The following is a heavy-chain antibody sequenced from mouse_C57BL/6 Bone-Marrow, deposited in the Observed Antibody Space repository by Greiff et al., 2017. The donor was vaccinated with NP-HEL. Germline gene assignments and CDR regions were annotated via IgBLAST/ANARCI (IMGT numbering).Heavy chain of an antibody. J-gene: IGHJ2*01. CDR2: IDPENGDT. CDR1: GFNIKDDY. D-gene: IGHD1-1*01. CDR3: TIYGSSYVY. V-gene: IGHV14-4*01. Sequence: EVQLQQSGAELVRPGASVKLSCTASGFNIKDDYMHWVKQRPEQGLEWIGWIDPENGDTEYASKFQGKATITADTSSNTAYLQLSSLTSEDTAVYYCTIYGSSYVYWGQGTTLTVSS.